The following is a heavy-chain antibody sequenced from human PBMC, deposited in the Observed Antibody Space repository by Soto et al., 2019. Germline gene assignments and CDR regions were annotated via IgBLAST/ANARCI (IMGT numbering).Heavy chain of an antibody. V-gene: IGHV4-30-2*01. Sequence: PSETLSLTCAVSGGSISSGGYSWSWIRQPPGKGLEWIGYIYHSGSTYYNPSLKSRVTISVDRSKNQFSLKLSSVTAADTAVYYCARGQGGYSYGAELDYWGQGTLGTVSS. J-gene: IGHJ4*02. D-gene: IGHD5-18*01. CDR1: GGSISSGGYS. CDR3: ARGQGGYSYGAELDY. CDR2: IYHSGST.